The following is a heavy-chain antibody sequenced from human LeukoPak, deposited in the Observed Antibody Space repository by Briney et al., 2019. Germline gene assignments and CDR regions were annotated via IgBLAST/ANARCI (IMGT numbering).Heavy chain of an antibody. D-gene: IGHD3-10*02. Sequence: GGSLRLSCAASGFSVTYNYMIWVRQAPGKGLEWVSYISSSGSTIFYADSVKGRFTISRDNAKNLLSLEMNSLRAEDTAVYYCARDLNVGGVYFDYWGQGTLVTVSS. CDR3: ARDLNVGGVYFDY. CDR1: GFSVTYNY. J-gene: IGHJ4*02. CDR2: ISSSGSTI. V-gene: IGHV3-11*04.